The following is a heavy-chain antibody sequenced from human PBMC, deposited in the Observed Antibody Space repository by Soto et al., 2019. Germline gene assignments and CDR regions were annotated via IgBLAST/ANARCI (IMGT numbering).Heavy chain of an antibody. Sequence: GGSLRLSCAASGFTFSSYAMHWVRQAPGKGLEWVAVISYDGSNKYYADSVKGRFTISRDNSKNTLYLQMNSLRAEDTAVYYCARDRVVPAAIRGGYYYYYGMDVWGQGTTVTV. D-gene: IGHD2-2*02. J-gene: IGHJ6*02. CDR2: ISYDGSNK. CDR1: GFTFSSYA. CDR3: ARDRVVPAAIRGGYYYYYGMDV. V-gene: IGHV3-30-3*01.